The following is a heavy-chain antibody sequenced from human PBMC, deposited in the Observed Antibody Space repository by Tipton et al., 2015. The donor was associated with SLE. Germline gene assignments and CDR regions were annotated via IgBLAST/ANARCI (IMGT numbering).Heavy chain of an antibody. D-gene: IGHD3-3*01. CDR1: GGSISSGSYY. CDR3: ARAKRTIFGVVNPFDI. Sequence: TLSLTCTVSGGSISSGSYYWSWIRQPPGKGMEWIGYIYYSGSTNYNPSLKSRVTISVDTSKNQFSLKLSSVTAADTAVYYCARAKRTIFGVVNPFDIWGQGTMVTVSS. V-gene: IGHV4-61*01. J-gene: IGHJ3*02. CDR2: IYYSGST.